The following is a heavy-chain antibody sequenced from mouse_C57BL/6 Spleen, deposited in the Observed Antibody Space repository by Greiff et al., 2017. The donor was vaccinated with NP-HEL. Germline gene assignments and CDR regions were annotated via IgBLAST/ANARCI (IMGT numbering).Heavy chain of an antibody. J-gene: IGHJ4*01. CDR2: IDPSDSET. CDR1: GYTFTSYW. D-gene: IGHD2-1*01. V-gene: IGHV1-52*01. Sequence: QVQLKQPGAELVRPGSSVKLSCKASGYTFTSYWMHWVKQRPIQGLEWIGNIDPSDSETHYNQKFKDKATLTVDKSSSTAYMQLSSLTSEDSAVYYCAFYYGNSYAMDYWGQGTSVTVSS. CDR3: AFYYGNSYAMDY.